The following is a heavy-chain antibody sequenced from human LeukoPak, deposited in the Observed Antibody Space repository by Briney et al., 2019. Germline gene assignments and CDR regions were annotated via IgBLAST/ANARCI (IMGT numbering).Heavy chain of an antibody. CDR3: ARSYYGSGTYFNWFDP. Sequence: GGSLRLSCAASGFTFSSYGMHWVRQAPGKGLEWVAFIRYDGSNKYYADSVKGRFTISRDNSKNTLYLQMNSLRAEDTAVYYCARSYYGSGTYFNWFDPWGQGTLVTVSS. D-gene: IGHD3-10*01. V-gene: IGHV3-30*02. CDR1: GFTFSSYG. CDR2: IRYDGSNK. J-gene: IGHJ5*02.